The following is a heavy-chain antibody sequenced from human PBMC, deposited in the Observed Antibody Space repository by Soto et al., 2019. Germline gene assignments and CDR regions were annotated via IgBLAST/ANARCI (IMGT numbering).Heavy chain of an antibody. CDR1: GFIFKDFA. CDR3: ANKRIVGATGTGFDY. CDR2: ITTSDDIT. J-gene: IGHJ4*02. V-gene: IGHV3-23*01. Sequence: GGSLRLSCAASGFIFKDFAMSWVRQAPGKGLEWVSTITTSDDITYSADSVRGRFTISRDNSANTLFLQMSSLRGDDMATYYCANKRIVGATGTGFDYWGQGTLVTVSS. D-gene: IGHD1-26*01.